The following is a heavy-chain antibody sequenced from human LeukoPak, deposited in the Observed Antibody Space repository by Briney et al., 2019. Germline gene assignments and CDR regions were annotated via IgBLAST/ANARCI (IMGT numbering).Heavy chain of an antibody. V-gene: IGHV4-34*01. D-gene: IGHD2-2*01. CDR3: SRPGYYYYMDV. CDR1: GGSFSGYY. J-gene: IGHJ6*03. CDR2: INHSGST. Sequence: SETLSLTCAVYGGSFSGYYWSWIRQPPGKGLEWIGEINHSGSTNYNPSLKSRVTISVDTSKNQFSLKLSSVTAADTAVYYCSRPGYYYYMDVWGKGTTVTVSS.